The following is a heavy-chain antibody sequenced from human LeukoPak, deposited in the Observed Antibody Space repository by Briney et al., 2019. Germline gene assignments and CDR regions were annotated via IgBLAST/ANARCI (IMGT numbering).Heavy chain of an antibody. CDR1: GYTFTGYY. Sequence: ASVKVSCKASGYTFTGYYMHWVRQAPGQGLEWMGWINPNSGGTNYAQKFQGWVTMTRDTSISTAYMELSRLRSDDTAVYYCARVNDYGDYDWFDPWGQGTLVTVSS. J-gene: IGHJ5*02. CDR2: INPNSGGT. CDR3: ARVNDYGDYDWFDP. V-gene: IGHV1-2*04. D-gene: IGHD4-17*01.